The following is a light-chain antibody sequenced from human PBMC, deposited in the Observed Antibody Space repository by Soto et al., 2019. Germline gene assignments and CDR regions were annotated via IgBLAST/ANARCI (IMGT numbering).Light chain of an antibody. V-gene: IGKV1-27*01. CDR3: QKYNSVPLT. CDR2: AAS. J-gene: IGKJ3*01. CDR1: QGVSNY. Sequence: DIQMTQSPSSLSASVGDRVTITCRASQGVSNYLAWYQQRPGEVPKLLIYAASRLESGVPARFSGSGSGTDFTLTISSLQPEDVATYYCQKYNSVPLTFGPGTKVDIK.